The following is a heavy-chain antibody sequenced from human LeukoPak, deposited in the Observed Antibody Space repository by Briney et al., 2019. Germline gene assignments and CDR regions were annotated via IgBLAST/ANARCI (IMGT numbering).Heavy chain of an antibody. J-gene: IGHJ4*02. CDR2: IWYDGSNK. CDR1: GFTFSSYG. Sequence: GGSLRLSCAASGFTFSSYGMHWVRQAPGKGLEWVAVIWYDGSNKHYADSVKGRFTISRDNSKNTLYLQMNSLRAEDTAVYYCARDRGVGATPSYFDYWGQGTLVTVSS. CDR3: ARDRGVGATPSYFDY. D-gene: IGHD1-26*01. V-gene: IGHV3-33*01.